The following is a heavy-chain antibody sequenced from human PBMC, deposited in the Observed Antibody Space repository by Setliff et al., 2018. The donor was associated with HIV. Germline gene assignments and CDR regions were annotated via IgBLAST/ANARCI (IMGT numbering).Heavy chain of an antibody. CDR3: ARGVVGATYDVFDI. D-gene: IGHD1-26*01. CDR1: GGSISSSDW. CDR2: IYHSGST. J-gene: IGHJ3*02. Sequence: SETLSLTCAVSGGSISSSDWWSWVRQPPGKGLEWIGEIYHSGSTNYNSSLKSRVTISVDKSKTQFSLKLSSVTAADTAVYYCARGVVGATYDVFDIWAQGTMVTVSS. V-gene: IGHV4-4*02.